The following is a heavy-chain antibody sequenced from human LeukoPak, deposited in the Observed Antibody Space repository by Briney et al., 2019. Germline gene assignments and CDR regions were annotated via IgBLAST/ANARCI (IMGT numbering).Heavy chain of an antibody. D-gene: IGHD1-26*01. Sequence: GGSLRLSCAASGFTFSSYAMSWVRQAPGKGLEWVSAISGSGGSTYYADSVKGRFTISRDNSKNTLYLQMNSLRAEDTAVYYCAKGFHLRGGSYPSADYYFDYWGQGTPVTVSS. CDR1: GFTFSSYA. J-gene: IGHJ4*02. CDR2: ISGSGGST. CDR3: AKGFHLRGGSYPSADYYFDY. V-gene: IGHV3-23*01.